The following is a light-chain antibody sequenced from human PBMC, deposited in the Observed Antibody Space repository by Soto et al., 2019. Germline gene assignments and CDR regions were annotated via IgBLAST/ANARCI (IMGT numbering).Light chain of an antibody. Sequence: QSALTHPASVSGSPGQSITISCTGTHSNVGSYNLVSWYQQHPGKAPKVIIYEVSERPSGVSDRFSGSKSGNTASLMISGLQAEDEADYYCCSYAGSTTQTYVFGSGTKVTVL. CDR3: CSYAGSTTQTYV. CDR2: EVS. V-gene: IGLV2-23*02. CDR1: HSNVGSYNL. J-gene: IGLJ1*01.